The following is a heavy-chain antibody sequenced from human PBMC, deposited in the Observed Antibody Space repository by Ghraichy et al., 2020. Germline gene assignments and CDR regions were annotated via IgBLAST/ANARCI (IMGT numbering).Heavy chain of an antibody. D-gene: IGHD5-12*01. CDR3: ARNERSGYDEIYYYYGMDV. CDR2: ISSSSSYI. Sequence: GGSLRLSCAASGFTFSSYSMNWVRQAPGKGLEWVSSISSSSSYIYYADSVKGRFTISRDNAKNSLYLQMNSLRAEDTAVYYCARNERSGYDEIYYYYGMDVWGQGTTVTVSS. CDR1: GFTFSSYS. V-gene: IGHV3-21*01. J-gene: IGHJ6*02.